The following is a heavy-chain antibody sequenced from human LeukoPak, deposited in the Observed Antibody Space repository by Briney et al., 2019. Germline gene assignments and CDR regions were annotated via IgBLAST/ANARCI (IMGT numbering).Heavy chain of an antibody. D-gene: IGHD6-19*01. CDR2: INSDGSST. CDR1: GFTFSSYW. CDR3: ARDQWYSSGWYNYYYYMDV. V-gene: IGHV3-74*01. J-gene: IGHJ6*03. Sequence: GGSLRLSCAASGFTFSSYWMHWVRQAPGKGLVWVSRINSDGSSTSYADSVKGRFTISRDNAKNTLYLQMNSLRAEDTAVYYCARDQWYSSGWYNYYYYMDVWGKGTTVTISS.